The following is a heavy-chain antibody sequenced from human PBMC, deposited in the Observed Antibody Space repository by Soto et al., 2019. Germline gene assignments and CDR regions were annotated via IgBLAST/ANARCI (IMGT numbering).Heavy chain of an antibody. CDR2: IIPILGAA. CDR1: GGTFSSYT. Sequence: QVQLVQSGAEVKKPGSSVKVSCKASGGTFSSYTISWVRQAPGQGLEWMGRIIPILGAANYAQKFQGRVTITADXXXXXXXXXXXXXXXXXXXXXXXXREGQQLGVTVGIFNFWGQGSLVTVSS. CDR3: XREGQQLGVTVGIFNF. V-gene: IGHV1-69*08. J-gene: IGHJ4*02. D-gene: IGHD6-13*01.